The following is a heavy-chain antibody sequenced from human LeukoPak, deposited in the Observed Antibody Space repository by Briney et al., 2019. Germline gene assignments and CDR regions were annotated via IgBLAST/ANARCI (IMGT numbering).Heavy chain of an antibody. Sequence: GGSLRLSCAASGFTFSSYSMNWVRQAPGKGLEWVSSISSSSSYIYYADSVKGRFTISRDNAKNSLYLQMNSLRAEDTAVYYCARARLGGIAARPDFQHRGQGTLVTVSS. D-gene: IGHD6-6*01. CDR2: ISSSSSYI. J-gene: IGHJ1*01. CDR1: GFTFSSYS. V-gene: IGHV3-21*01. CDR3: ARARLGGIAARPDFQH.